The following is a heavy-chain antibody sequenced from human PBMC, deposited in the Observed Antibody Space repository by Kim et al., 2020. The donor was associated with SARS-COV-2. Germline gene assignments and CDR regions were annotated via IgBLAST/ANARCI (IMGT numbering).Heavy chain of an antibody. CDR1: GFNVNNHW. V-gene: IGHV3-74*01. Sequence: GGSLRLSCAASGFNVNNHWMHWVRQTPGKGLVWVSRIHNDGISISYADSVKGRFTISRDNAKNTLFLQMNSLRGEDTAVYYCARGQGYPNYLDYWGQGTL. J-gene: IGHJ4*02. CDR2: IHNDGISI. D-gene: IGHD5-12*01. CDR3: ARGQGYPNYLDY.